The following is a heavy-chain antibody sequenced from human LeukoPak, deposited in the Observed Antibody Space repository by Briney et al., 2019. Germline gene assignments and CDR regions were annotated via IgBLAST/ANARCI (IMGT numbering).Heavy chain of an antibody. Sequence: PSETLSLTCTVPGGSISSYYWSWIRQPPGKGLEWIGYIYYSGSTNYNPSLKSRVTISVDTSKNQFSLKLSSVTAADTAVYYCAREPESGSYNDYWGQGTLVTVSS. CDR1: GGSISSYY. V-gene: IGHV4-59*01. D-gene: IGHD3-10*01. CDR2: IYYSGST. J-gene: IGHJ4*02. CDR3: AREPESGSYNDY.